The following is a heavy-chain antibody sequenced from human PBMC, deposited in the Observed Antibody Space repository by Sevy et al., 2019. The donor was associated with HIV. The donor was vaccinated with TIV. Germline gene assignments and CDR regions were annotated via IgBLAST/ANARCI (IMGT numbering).Heavy chain of an antibody. Sequence: GGSLRLSCAASGFTFREAWMSWVRQAPGKGLEWVGRIKSKTDAATRDFAAPGRGRFSISRDDSANTVYLVMNNLKPGDPGVYYCAAGTGSSDFDYWGQGTLVTVSS. J-gene: IGHJ4*02. D-gene: IGHD1-26*01. CDR3: AAGTGSSDFDY. V-gene: IGHV3-15*01. CDR1: GFTFREAW. CDR2: IKSKTDAATR.